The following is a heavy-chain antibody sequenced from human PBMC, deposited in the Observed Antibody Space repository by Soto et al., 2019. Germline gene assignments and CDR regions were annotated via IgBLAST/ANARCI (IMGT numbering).Heavy chain of an antibody. V-gene: IGHV1-8*01. D-gene: IGHD3-3*01. CDR1: GYNFTSYD. CDR3: ARAISYYDFWSGYPNWFDP. CDR2: MNPNSGNT. Sequence: ASVKVSCKASGYNFTSYDINWVRQATGQGLEWMGWMNPNSGNTGYAQKFQGRVTMTRNTSISTAYMELSSLRSEDTAVYYCARAISYYDFWSGYPNWFDPWGQGTLVTVSS. J-gene: IGHJ5*02.